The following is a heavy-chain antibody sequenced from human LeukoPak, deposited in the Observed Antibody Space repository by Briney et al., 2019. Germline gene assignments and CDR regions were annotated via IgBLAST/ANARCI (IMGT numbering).Heavy chain of an antibody. J-gene: IGHJ4*02. CDR2: IYHSGST. CDR1: GYSISSGYY. CDR3: AGKEVATFDY. Sequence: SETLSLTCTVSGYSISSGYYWGWIRQPPGKGLEWIGSIYHSGSTYYNPSLKSRVTISVDTSKNQFSLKLSSVTAADTAVFYCAGKEVATFDYWGQGTLVTVSS. V-gene: IGHV4-38-2*02. D-gene: IGHD5-12*01.